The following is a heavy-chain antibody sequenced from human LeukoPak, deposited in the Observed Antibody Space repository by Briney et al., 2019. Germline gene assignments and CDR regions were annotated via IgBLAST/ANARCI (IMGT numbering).Heavy chain of an antibody. J-gene: IGHJ5*01. Sequence: AASVKVSCYASGGSFSSYAISWVREAPGQGIGWMGRIIPILGIANYAQQLQGRVTITAAKSTSPAYMELSSLRSENTAVYYCERLTHMNTFYSWGPGTLVTVSS. CDR1: GGSFSSYA. D-gene: IGHD1/OR15-1a*01. V-gene: IGHV1-69*04. CDR3: ERLTHMNTFYS. CDR2: IIPILGIA.